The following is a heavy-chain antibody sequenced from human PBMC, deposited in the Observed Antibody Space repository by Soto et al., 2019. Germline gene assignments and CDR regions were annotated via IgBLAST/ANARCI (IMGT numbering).Heavy chain of an antibody. Sequence: ASVKVSCKASGYTFTSYGISWVRQAPGQGLEWMGWISAYNGNTNYAQKLQGGVTMTTDTSTSTAYMELRSLRSDDTAVYYCARGLDYDFWSGYYTDNWFDPWGQGTLVTVSS. D-gene: IGHD3-3*01. CDR1: GYTFTSYG. CDR3: ARGLDYDFWSGYYTDNWFDP. CDR2: ISAYNGNT. J-gene: IGHJ5*02. V-gene: IGHV1-18*01.